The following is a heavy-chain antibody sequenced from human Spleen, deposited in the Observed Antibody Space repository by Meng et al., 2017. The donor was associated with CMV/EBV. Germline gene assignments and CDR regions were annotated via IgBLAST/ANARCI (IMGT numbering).Heavy chain of an antibody. CDR2: IYSGGSST. CDR1: GFSFSTSA. J-gene: IGHJ5*02. D-gene: IGHD3-10*01. CDR3: ALFYGSGSYHNWFDP. V-gene: IGHV3-23*03. Sequence: GESLKISCAASGFSFSTSAMHWVRQAPGKGLEWVSVIYSGGSSTYYADSVKGRFTISRDNSKNTLYLQMNSLRAEDTAVYYCALFYGSGSYHNWFDPWGQGTLVTVSS.